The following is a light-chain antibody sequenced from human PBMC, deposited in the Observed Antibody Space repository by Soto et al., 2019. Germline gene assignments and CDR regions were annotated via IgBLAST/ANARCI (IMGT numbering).Light chain of an antibody. J-gene: IGLJ1*01. CDR1: SSDVGGYNY. CDR3: SSYTSRPTLFV. V-gene: IGLV2-14*01. CDR2: EVS. Sequence: SVLTQPASVSGSPGQSITITCTGTSSDVGGYNYVSWYQQHPGKAPKLVIFEVSIRPSGVSFRFSGSKSGNTASLTISGLQTEDEADYYCSSYTSRPTLFVFGSGTKVTVL.